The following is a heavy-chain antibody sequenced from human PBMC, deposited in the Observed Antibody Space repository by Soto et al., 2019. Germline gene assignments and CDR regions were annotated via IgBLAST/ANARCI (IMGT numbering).Heavy chain of an antibody. CDR1: GFTFSSYA. Sequence: QVQLVESGGGVVQPGRSLRLSCAASGFTFSSYAMHWVRQAPGKGLEWVAVISYDGSNKYYADSVKGRFTISRDNSKNTLYLQMNSLRAEDTAVYYCARDMIITGTTVGGYWGQGTLVTVSS. CDR3: ARDMIITGTTVGGY. J-gene: IGHJ4*02. D-gene: IGHD1-7*01. CDR2: ISYDGSNK. V-gene: IGHV3-30-3*01.